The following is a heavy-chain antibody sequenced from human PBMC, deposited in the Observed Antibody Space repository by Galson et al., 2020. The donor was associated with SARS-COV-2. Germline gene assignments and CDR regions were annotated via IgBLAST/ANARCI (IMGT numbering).Heavy chain of an antibody. D-gene: IGHD6-19*01. CDR3: AAGPVAGTGE. CDR1: GGSISGISYY. J-gene: IGHJ4*02. Sequence: SETLSLTCAVSGGSISGISYYWSWIRQPTGKGLEWIGRIYSSGSNNYNPSLKSRVTISVDTSKNQFSLKLTSVTAADTAVYYCAAGPVAGTGEWGQGTLVTVSS. V-gene: IGHV4-61*02. CDR2: IYSSGSN.